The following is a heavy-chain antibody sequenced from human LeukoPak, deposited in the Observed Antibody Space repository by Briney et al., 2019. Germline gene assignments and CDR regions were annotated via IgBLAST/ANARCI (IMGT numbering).Heavy chain of an antibody. Sequence: GGSLRLSCAASGFTFSSYAMSWVRQAPGKGLEWVSAISGSGGSTYYADSVKGRFTISRDNSKNTLYLQMNSLRAEDTAVYYCAKLGGYGDYEYYFDYWGQGTLVTVSS. CDR3: AKLGGYGDYEYYFDY. V-gene: IGHV3-23*01. J-gene: IGHJ4*02. CDR2: ISGSGGST. CDR1: GFTFSSYA. D-gene: IGHD4-17*01.